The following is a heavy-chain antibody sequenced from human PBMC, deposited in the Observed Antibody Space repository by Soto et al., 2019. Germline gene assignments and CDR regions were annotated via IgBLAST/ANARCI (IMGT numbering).Heavy chain of an antibody. J-gene: IGHJ5*02. CDR1: GLKVSYNY. Sequence: GGSLRLSCAAYGLKVSYNYMNCVRQAPGKGLEWVSVLYNSGTTYYAESVKGRFTISRDNVKNTVYLEMNNLRVDDTAVYYCARDKTQGAGWFDPWGRGTLVTVSS. CDR3: ARDKTQGAGWFDP. CDR2: LYNSGTT. D-gene: IGHD1-26*01. V-gene: IGHV3-53*01.